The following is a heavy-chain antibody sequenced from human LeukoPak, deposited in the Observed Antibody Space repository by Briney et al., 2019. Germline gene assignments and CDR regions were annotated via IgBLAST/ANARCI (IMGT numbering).Heavy chain of an antibody. Sequence: ASVNVSCSASGSTFTCYNMPWVRQGPGPGLERMGIIVISGGGTSYAQKFQGRVTMTRDTSTSTVYMELSSLRSEDTAVYYCARAGGDSYNFDYWGQGTLVTVSS. J-gene: IGHJ4*02. V-gene: IGHV1-46*01. CDR3: ARAGGDSYNFDY. D-gene: IGHD5-24*01. CDR1: GSTFTCYN. CDR2: IVISGGGT.